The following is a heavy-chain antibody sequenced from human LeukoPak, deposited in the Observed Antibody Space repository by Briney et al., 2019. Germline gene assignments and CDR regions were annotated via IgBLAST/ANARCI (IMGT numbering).Heavy chain of an antibody. CDR1: GFTFSDYY. CDR2: ISYDGSNK. D-gene: IGHD2-8*01. J-gene: IGHJ4*02. CDR3: ARPHDCTNGVCYTGFDY. Sequence: GGSLRLSCAASGFTFSDYYMSWIRQAPGKGLEWVAVISYDGSNKYYADSVKGRFTISRDNSKNTLYLQMNSLRAEDTAVYYCARPHDCTNGVCYTGFDYWGQGTLVTVSS. V-gene: IGHV3-30-3*01.